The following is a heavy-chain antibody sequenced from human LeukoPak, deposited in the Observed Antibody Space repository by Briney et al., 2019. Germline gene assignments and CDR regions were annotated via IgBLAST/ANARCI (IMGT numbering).Heavy chain of an antibody. Sequence: ASVKVSCKASGYTFTSYGISWVRQAPGQGLEWMGWISAYNGNTNYAQKLQGRVTMTTDTSTSTAYMELRSLRSDDTAVYYCARESMIFGVVIMGFDYWGQGTLVTVSS. CDR1: GYTFTSYG. CDR3: ARESMIFGVVIMGFDY. D-gene: IGHD3/OR15-3a*01. CDR2: ISAYNGNT. J-gene: IGHJ4*02. V-gene: IGHV1-18*01.